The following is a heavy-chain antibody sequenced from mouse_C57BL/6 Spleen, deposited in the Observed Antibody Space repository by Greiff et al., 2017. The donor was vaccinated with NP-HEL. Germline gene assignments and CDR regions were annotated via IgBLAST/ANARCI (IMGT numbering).Heavy chain of an antibody. J-gene: IGHJ2*01. CDR2: IYPGDGDT. V-gene: IGHV1-80*01. CDR1: GYAFSSYW. Sequence: QVQLQQSGAELVKPGASVKISCKASGYAFSSYWMNWVKQRPGKGLEWIGQIYPGDGDTNYNGKFKGKATLTADKSSSTAYMQLSSLTSEDSAVEFCARTSSGPYYFDYWGQGTTLTVSS. CDR3: ARTSSGPYYFDY. D-gene: IGHD3-2*02.